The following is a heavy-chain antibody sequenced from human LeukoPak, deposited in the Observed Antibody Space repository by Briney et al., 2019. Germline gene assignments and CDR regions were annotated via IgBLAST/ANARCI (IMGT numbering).Heavy chain of an antibody. V-gene: IGHV1-69*13. CDR2: IIPIFGTA. D-gene: IGHD3-16*01. CDR1: GGTFSSYA. CDR3: ARDRGGYFDY. J-gene: IGHJ4*02. Sequence: ASVKVSCKASGGTFSSYAISWVRQAPGQGLEWMGGIIPIFGTANYAQKFQGRVTITAVESTSTAYMELSSLRSEDTAVYYCARDRGGYFDYWGQGTLVTVSS.